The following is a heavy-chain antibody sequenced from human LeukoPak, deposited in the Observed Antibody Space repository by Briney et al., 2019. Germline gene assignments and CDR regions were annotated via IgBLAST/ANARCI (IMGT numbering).Heavy chain of an antibody. CDR3: AKTLWGPRSCPDY. Sequence: QPGRSLRLSCAASGFTFSSYGMHWVRQAPGKGLEWVAVISYDGSNKYYADSVKGRFTIPRDNSKNTLYLQMNSLRAEDTAVYYCAKTLWGPRSCPDYWGQGTLVTVSS. J-gene: IGHJ4*02. D-gene: IGHD3-16*01. CDR2: ISYDGSNK. CDR1: GFTFSSYG. V-gene: IGHV3-30*18.